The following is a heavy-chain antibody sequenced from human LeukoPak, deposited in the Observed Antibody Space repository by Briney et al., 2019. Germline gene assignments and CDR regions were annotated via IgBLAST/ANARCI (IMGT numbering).Heavy chain of an antibody. CDR2: ISSSGGNV. D-gene: IGHD1-1*01. V-gene: IGHV3-23*01. CDR1: GFTFSDAW. CDR3: ARDTYNWNDVRGSRGAFDI. J-gene: IGHJ3*02. Sequence: GGSLRLSCAASGFTFSDAWMSWVRQAPGKGLEWISSISSSGGNVYYADSVKGRFTVSRDNSKNTLYLQMNSLRAEDTAVYYCARDTYNWNDVRGSRGAFDIWGQGTMVTVSS.